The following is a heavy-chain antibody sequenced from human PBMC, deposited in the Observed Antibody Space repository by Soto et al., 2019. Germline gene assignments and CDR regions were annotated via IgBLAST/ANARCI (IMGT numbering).Heavy chain of an antibody. Sequence: PSETLSLTCTVSGGSISSSSYYWGWIRQPPGKGLEWIGSIYYSGSTYYNPSLKSRVTISVDTSKNQFSLKLSSVTAADTAVYYCATGVLTTNRYGMDVWGQGTTVTVSS. V-gene: IGHV4-39*01. J-gene: IGHJ6*02. CDR1: GGSISSSSYY. CDR2: IYYSGST. D-gene: IGHD4-4*01. CDR3: ATGVLTTNRYGMDV.